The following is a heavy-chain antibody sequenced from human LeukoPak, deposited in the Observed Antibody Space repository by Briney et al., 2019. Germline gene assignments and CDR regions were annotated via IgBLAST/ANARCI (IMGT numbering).Heavy chain of an antibody. CDR2: INPSGGRT. J-gene: IGHJ4*02. CDR3: ARDRSLYDFWSGYPGYFDY. Sequence: ASVKVSCKASGYTFTSYYMHWVRQAPGQGLEWMGIINPSGGRTSYAQKFQGRVTMTRDTSTSTVYMELSSLRSEDTAVYYCARDRSLYDFWSGYPGYFDYWGQGTLVTVSS. V-gene: IGHV1-46*01. D-gene: IGHD3-3*01. CDR1: GYTFTSYY.